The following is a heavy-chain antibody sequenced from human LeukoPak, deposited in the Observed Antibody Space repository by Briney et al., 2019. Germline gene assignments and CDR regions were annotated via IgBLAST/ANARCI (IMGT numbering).Heavy chain of an antibody. CDR2: INEDGSEK. Sequence: GGSLRLSCAASGFTFSRFEMTWGRQAPGKGPEWVAKINEDGSEKYYVDSVKGRFTISRDNGKNSLYLEMNSLRADDTAGYFCVQGGHFDFWGQGAPVTVSS. CDR3: VQGGHFDF. V-gene: IGHV3-7*01. CDR1: GFTFSRFE. J-gene: IGHJ4*02. D-gene: IGHD1-26*01.